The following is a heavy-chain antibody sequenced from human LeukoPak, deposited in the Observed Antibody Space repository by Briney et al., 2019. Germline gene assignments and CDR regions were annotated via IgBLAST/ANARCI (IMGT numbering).Heavy chain of an antibody. CDR2: ISSSGSTI. CDR3: AELGITMIGGV. Sequence: GVSLRLSSAASAFTFSSYWMSRVPHAPGKGLVWVSYISSSGSTIYYADSVKGRFTISRDNAKNSLYLQMNSLRAEDTAVYYCAELGITMIGGVWGKGTTVTISS. V-gene: IGHV3-48*03. D-gene: IGHD3-10*01. J-gene: IGHJ6*04. CDR1: AFTFSSYW.